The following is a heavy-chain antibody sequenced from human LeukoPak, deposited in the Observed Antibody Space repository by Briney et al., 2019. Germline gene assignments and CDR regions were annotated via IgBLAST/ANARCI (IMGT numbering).Heavy chain of an antibody. Sequence: GGSLRLSCAASGFTFSSYGMHWVRQAPGKGLEWVSAISGSGGSTYYADSAKGRFTISRDNSKNTLYLQMNSLRAEDTAVYYCAKRLATYYDFWSGYDGPPYGMDVWGQGTTVTVSS. CDR1: GFTFSSYG. CDR2: ISGSGGST. V-gene: IGHV3-23*01. J-gene: IGHJ6*02. D-gene: IGHD3-3*01. CDR3: AKRLATYYDFWSGYDGPPYGMDV.